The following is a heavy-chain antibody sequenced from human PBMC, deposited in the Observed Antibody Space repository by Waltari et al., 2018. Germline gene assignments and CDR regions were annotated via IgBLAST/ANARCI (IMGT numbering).Heavy chain of an antibody. D-gene: IGHD6-13*01. CDR1: GFIFYHYW. CDR3: VMYSSSFLGDC. CDR2: INTDGSIT. V-gene: IGHV3-74*01. Sequence: EVQLVESGGGLVQPGGSLRLPCPAPGFIFYHYWIHWVRQATGKGLVSVSHINTDGSITNYADSVKGRFTISRDNAKNTLFLQMNSLRAEDTAVYYCVMYSSSFLGDCWGQGTLVTVSS. J-gene: IGHJ4*02.